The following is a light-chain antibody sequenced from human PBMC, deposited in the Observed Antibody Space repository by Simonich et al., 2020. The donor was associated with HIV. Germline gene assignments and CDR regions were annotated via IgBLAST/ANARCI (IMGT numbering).Light chain of an antibody. CDR3: SSYTTINTLI. CDR2: DVN. V-gene: IGLV2-14*03. J-gene: IGLJ2*01. Sequence: QSALTQPASVSGSPGQSITISCTGTTSDIGSFDYVSWYQQHPGKAPELIIYDVNTRPSGISDRFSGSKSGNTASLTISGLQAEDEADYYCSSYTTINTLIFGGGTKLTVL. CDR1: TSDIGSFDY.